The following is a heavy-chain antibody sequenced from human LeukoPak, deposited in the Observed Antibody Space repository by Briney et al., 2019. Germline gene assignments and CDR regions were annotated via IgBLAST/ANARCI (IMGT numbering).Heavy chain of an antibody. CDR3: ALTSYYDSGIDY. D-gene: IGHD3-22*01. CDR2: ISYDGSNK. CDR1: GFTFSSYG. Sequence: GRSLRLSCAASGFTFSSYGMHWVRQAPGKGLEWVAVISYDGSNKYYADSVKGRFTISRDNSKNTLYLQMNSLRAEDTAVYYCALTSYYDSGIDYWGQGTLVTVSS. J-gene: IGHJ4*02. V-gene: IGHV3-30*03.